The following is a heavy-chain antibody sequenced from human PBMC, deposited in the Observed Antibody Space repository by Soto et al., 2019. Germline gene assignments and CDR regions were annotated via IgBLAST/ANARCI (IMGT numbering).Heavy chain of an antibody. V-gene: IGHV4-39*01. J-gene: IGHJ4*02. CDR2: IYNSGST. CDR3: ATLWFGEGNY. CDR1: GGSISSSSYY. Sequence: QLQLQESGPGLVKPSETLSLTCTVSGGSISSSSYYWRWIRQPPGKGLEWIGSIYNSGSTYYNPSIKSRVTTPVDTSKCQSPLQLSSVTAADKAVYYCATLWFGEGNYWGQGTLVTVSS. D-gene: IGHD3-10*01.